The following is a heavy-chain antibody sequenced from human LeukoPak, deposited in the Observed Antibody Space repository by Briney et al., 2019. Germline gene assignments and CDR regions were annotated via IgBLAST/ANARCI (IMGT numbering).Heavy chain of an antibody. CDR1: GYTFTGYY. Sequence: ASVTVSCKASGYTFTGYYMHWVRQAPGQGLEWMGWINPNSGGTNYAQKFQGRVTMTRDTSISTAYMELSRLRSDDTAVYYCARDLETCYYDSSGMDHWGQGTLVTVSS. D-gene: IGHD3-22*01. J-gene: IGHJ4*02. V-gene: IGHV1-2*02. CDR3: ARDLETCYYDSSGMDH. CDR2: INPNSGGT.